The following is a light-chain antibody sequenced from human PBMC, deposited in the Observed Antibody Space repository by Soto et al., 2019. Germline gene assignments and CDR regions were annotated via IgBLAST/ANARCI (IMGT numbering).Light chain of an antibody. CDR2: RAS. Sequence: LTQSPATFSLSPGERAPRSCRASQSISDTLAWYQQKPGPAPRVLIYRASIRATGIPARFSGSGAGTDFTLTISSLEPEDFAVYYCQQRSNWPPAFGQGTRLEIK. J-gene: IGKJ5*01. CDR1: QSISDT. V-gene: IGKV3-11*01. CDR3: QQRSNWPPA.